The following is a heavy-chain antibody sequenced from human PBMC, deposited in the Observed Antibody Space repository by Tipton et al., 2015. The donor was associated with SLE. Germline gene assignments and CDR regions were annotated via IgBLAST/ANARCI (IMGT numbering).Heavy chain of an antibody. D-gene: IGHD6-13*01. J-gene: IGHJ5*02. Sequence: TLSLTCTVSGGSISSYYWSWIRQAPGKGLEWIGEINHSGSPNYNPSLKSRITISVDTSKNQFSLKLSSVTAADTAVYYCARAQRLVRWLDPWGQGTLVTVSS. V-gene: IGHV4-34*01. CDR2: INHSGSP. CDR3: ARAQRLVRWLDP. CDR1: GGSISSYY.